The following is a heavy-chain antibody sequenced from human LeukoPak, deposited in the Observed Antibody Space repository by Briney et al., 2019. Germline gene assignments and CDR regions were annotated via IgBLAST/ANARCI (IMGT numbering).Heavy chain of an antibody. D-gene: IGHD3-22*01. Sequence: GGSLRLSCAASGFTFSSYAMSWVRQVPGKGLEWVSAISGSGGSTYYADSVKGRFTISRNNSKNTLHLQMNSLRAEDTAVYYCAKDLVIPYYYDSSGPWDYWGQGTLVTVSS. V-gene: IGHV3-23*01. CDR1: GFTFSSYA. CDR2: ISGSGGST. J-gene: IGHJ4*02. CDR3: AKDLVIPYYYDSSGPWDY.